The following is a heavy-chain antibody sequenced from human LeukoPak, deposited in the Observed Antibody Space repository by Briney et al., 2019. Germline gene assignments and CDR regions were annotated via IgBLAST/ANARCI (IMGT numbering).Heavy chain of an antibody. J-gene: IGHJ4*02. D-gene: IGHD5-24*01. CDR3: VKRDGYKYDY. V-gene: IGHV3-64D*06. Sequence: PGGSLRHSCSASGFTFSSYTMHWVRQAPGKELEYVSAISGSGDITKYADSVKGRFTISRDNSKNTLHLQMSSLRAEDTAVYYCVKRDGYKYDYWGQGTLVTVSS. CDR1: GFTFSSYT. CDR2: ISGSGDIT.